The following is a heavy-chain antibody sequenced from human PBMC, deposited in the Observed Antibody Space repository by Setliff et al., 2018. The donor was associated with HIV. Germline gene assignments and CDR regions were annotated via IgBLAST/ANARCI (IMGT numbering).Heavy chain of an antibody. CDR2: IIPIFGTA. V-gene: IGHV1-69*13. Sequence: SVKVSCKASGGTFSNYAISWVRQAPGQGLEWMGGIIPIFGTANYAQKFQGRVTITADESTNTAYMELGSLRSEDTAVYYCARENSGWYLVWGQGTLVTVSS. D-gene: IGHD6-19*01. CDR3: ARENSGWYLV. J-gene: IGHJ4*02. CDR1: GGTFSNYA.